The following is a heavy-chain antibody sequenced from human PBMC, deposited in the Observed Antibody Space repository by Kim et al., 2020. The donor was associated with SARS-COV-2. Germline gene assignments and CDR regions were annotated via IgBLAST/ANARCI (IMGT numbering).Heavy chain of an antibody. Sequence: GGSLRLSCAASGFTFNTYGMHWVRQAPGKGLEWVAVISYDGSNKYYADSVKGRFTISRDNSKNTLYLQMNSLRIEDTAVYYCAKAFSGSYCGDDYWGQGTLVTVSS. J-gene: IGHJ4*02. CDR1: GFTFNTYG. D-gene: IGHD1-26*01. V-gene: IGHV3-30*18. CDR2: ISYDGSNK. CDR3: AKAFSGSYCGDDY.